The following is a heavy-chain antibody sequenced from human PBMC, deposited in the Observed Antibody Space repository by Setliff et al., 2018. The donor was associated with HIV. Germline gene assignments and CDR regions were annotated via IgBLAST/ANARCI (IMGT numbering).Heavy chain of an antibody. CDR1: GFTLSYYS. D-gene: IGHD5-12*01. Sequence: GGSLRLSCAASGFTLSYYSMHWVRQAPGKGLEWLSYISSTTGTLYHADSVKGRFTISRDNAKSSLYLQMNSLKAEDTAVYYCARDGSIVATPLLDSWGQGTLVTVSS. CDR2: ISSTTGTL. V-gene: IGHV3-48*01. CDR3: ARDGSIVATPLLDS. J-gene: IGHJ4*02.